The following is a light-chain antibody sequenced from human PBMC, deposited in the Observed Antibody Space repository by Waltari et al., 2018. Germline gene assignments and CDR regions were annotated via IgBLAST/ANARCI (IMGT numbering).Light chain of an antibody. CDR3: QTWDTGRGV. CDR1: SGHSNYA. V-gene: IGLV4-69*01. CDR2: VNSDGSH. Sequence: QLVLTQSPSASASLGASVKLSCTLSSGHSNYAITWHQQETGKGPRHLMRVNSDGSHSKGDGIPDRFSGSSSGAERYLIISILQSEDEADYYCQTWDTGRGVFGGGTKLTVL. J-gene: IGLJ3*02.